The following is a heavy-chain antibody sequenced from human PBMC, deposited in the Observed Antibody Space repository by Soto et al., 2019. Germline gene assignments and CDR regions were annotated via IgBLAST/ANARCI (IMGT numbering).Heavy chain of an antibody. V-gene: IGHV3-23*01. CDR1: GFIFSSYG. CDR3: AKEQTPGAHSALNP. CDR2: ITGSSGCT. J-gene: IGHJ5*02. D-gene: IGHD2-15*01. Sequence: GGSLRLSCKVSGFIFSSYGFNWVRKRPGKGLRWVSSITGSSGCTSYIAPVKGRFTISRDNSKNTLYLRMHSLGPEDAAAFYFAKEQTPGAHSALNPWGRETWLPAPQ.